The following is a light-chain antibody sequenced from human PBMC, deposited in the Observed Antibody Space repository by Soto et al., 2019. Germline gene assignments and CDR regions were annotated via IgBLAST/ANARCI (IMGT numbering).Light chain of an antibody. V-gene: IGLV2-8*01. J-gene: IGLJ1*01. CDR3: SSHAGSIRYV. Sequence: QSALTQPPSASGSPGQSVTISCTGTSSDVGGYNYVSWYQQHPGKAPKLMIYEVSKRPSGVPDRFSGSKSGNTASLTVSGLQAEDEADYYCSSHAGSIRYVFGTGTQLTVL. CDR1: SSDVGGYNY. CDR2: EVS.